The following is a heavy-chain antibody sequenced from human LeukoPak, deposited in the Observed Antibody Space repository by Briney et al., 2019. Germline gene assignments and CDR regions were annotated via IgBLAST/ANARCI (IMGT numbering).Heavy chain of an antibody. CDR3: AGEGTVAAAVRGYYYYGMDV. CDR2: IIPIFGTA. D-gene: IGHD6-13*01. CDR1: GGTFSSYA. J-gene: IGHJ6*02. Sequence: SVKVSCKASGGTFSSYAISWVRQAPGQGLEWMGGIIPIFGTANYAQKFQGRVTITADESTSTAYMELSSLRSEDTAVYYCAGEGTVAAAVRGYYYYGMDVWAKGPRSPSP. V-gene: IGHV1-69*01.